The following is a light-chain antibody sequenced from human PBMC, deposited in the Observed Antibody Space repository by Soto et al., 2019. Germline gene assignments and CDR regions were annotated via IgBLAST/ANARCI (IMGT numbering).Light chain of an antibody. V-gene: IGLV2-14*01. CDR1: SSDVGGYNY. CDR2: DVS. CDR3: SSYTSSSTLGV. Sequence: QSVLTQPASVSGSPGQSITISCTGTSSDVGGYNYVSWYQQHPGKAPKLMIYDVSNRPSGVSNRLSGSKSGNTASLTISGLQDQNEADYYCSSYTSSSTLGVLGTGTKVTVL. J-gene: IGLJ1*01.